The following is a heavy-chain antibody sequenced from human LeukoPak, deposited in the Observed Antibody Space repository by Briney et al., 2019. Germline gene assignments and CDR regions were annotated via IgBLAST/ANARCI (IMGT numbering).Heavy chain of an antibody. Sequence: SETLSLTCAVYGGSFSGYYWSWIRQPPGKGLEWIGEINHSGSTNYNPSLKSRVTISVDTSKNQFSLKLSSVTAADTAVYYCARTPPSYCSSTSCYRLYYFDYWGQGTLVTVSS. CDR3: ARTPPSYCSSTSCYRLYYFDY. CDR1: GGSFSGYY. J-gene: IGHJ4*02. D-gene: IGHD2-2*01. V-gene: IGHV4-34*01. CDR2: INHSGST.